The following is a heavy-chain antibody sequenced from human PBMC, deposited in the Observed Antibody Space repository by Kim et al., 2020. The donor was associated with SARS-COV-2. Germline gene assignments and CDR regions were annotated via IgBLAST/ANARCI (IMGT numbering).Heavy chain of an antibody. CDR3: TREIRYFDWLFRSDYYYYGMEV. D-gene: IGHD3-9*01. Sequence: GGSLRLSCTASGFTFGDYAMSWVRQAPGKGLEWVGFIRSKAYGGTTEYAASVKGRFTISRDESKSIAYLQMNSLKTEDTAVYYCTREIRYFDWLFRSDYYYYGMEVWCQGTTVTVPS. V-gene: IGHV3-49*04. CDR2: IRSKAYGGTT. CDR1: GFTFGDYA. J-gene: IGHJ6*02.